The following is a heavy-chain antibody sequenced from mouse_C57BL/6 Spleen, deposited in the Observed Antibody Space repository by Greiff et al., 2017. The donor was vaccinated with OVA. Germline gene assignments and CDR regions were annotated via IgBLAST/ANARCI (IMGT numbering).Heavy chain of an antibody. CDR2: IYPGDGDT. D-gene: IGHD1-1*01. CDR3: ARGVVGGYFDY. V-gene: IGHV1-80*01. CDR1: GYAFSSYW. Sequence: QVQLKESGAELVKPGASVKISCKASGYAFSSYWMNWVKQRPGKGLEWIGQIYPGDGDTNYNGKFKGKATLTADKSSSTAYMQLSSLTSEDSAVYFCARGVVGGYFDYWGQGTTLTVSS. J-gene: IGHJ2*01.